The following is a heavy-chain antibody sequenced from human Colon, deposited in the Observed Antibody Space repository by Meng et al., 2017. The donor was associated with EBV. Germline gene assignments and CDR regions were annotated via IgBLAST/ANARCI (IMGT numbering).Heavy chain of an antibody. J-gene: IGHJ4*02. D-gene: IGHD3-10*01. CDR3: ARDDASEFD. CDR1: GFSFSGYW. V-gene: IGHV3-74*03. Sequence: VEVVGSGGGLVHPGGSLRLSCAASGFSFSGYWMHWVRQAPGKGLAWVSRINGDGSGTTYADSVKGRFSISRDNAKNTLYLQMNSLRAEDTATYYCARDDASEFDWGQGTLVTVSS. CDR2: INGDGSGT.